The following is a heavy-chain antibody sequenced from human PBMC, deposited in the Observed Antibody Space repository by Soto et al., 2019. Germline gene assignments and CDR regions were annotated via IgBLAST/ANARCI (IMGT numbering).Heavy chain of an antibody. J-gene: IGHJ5*02. Sequence: GGSLRLSCAASGFSFSDHYMDWVRQAPGKELEWVGRTRNKANRYTTDYAASVKGRFTISRDESKNSLHLQMNSLTTDDTAVYYCARLSDYSSSWTAWGQGTLVTVSS. CDR2: TRNKANRYTT. CDR3: ARLSDYSSSWTA. CDR1: GFSFSDHY. V-gene: IGHV3-72*01. D-gene: IGHD6-13*01.